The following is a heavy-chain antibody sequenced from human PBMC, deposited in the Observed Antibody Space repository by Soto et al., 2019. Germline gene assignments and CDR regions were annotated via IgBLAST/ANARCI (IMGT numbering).Heavy chain of an antibody. J-gene: IGHJ6*02. V-gene: IGHV1-18*01. CDR2: ISAYNGNT. CDR1: GYTFTSYC. CDR3: ARDAVDDEGGWSLTYYYYYYGMDV. D-gene: IGHD6-19*01. Sequence: ASVKVSCKASGYTFTSYCISWVRQAPGQGLEWMGWISAYNGNTNYAQKLQGRVTMTTDTSTSTAYMELRSLRSDDTAVYYCARDAVDDEGGWSLTYYYYYYGMDVWG.